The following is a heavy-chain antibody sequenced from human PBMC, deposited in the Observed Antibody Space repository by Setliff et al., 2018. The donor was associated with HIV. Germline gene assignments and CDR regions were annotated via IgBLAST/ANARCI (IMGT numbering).Heavy chain of an antibody. J-gene: IGHJ4*01. D-gene: IGHD2-2*02. CDR3: ARVWXPXYTDFDS. V-gene: IGHV4-4*07. CDR2: FYTSGST. Sequence: SETLSLTCTVSGGSISSYYWSWIRQPAGKGLEWIGRFYTSGSTNSNPSLKSRVTMSVDTSKNQFSLKLSSVTAADTAVYYCARVWXPXYTDFDSWGHGTLVTVSS. CDR1: GGSISSYY.